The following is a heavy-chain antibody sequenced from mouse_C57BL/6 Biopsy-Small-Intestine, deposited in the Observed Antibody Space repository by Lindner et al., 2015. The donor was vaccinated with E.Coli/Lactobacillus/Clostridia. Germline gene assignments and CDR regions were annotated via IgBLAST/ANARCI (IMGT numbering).Heavy chain of an antibody. V-gene: IGHV1-14*01. D-gene: IGHD2-2*01. CDR3: ARPTYTSGYQGYFDY. J-gene: IGHJ2*01. CDR1: GYRFSIYG. Sequence: SVKVSCKASGYRFSIYGIGWVRQAPGQGLEWMGWISGYNGDTNYARKFQGRVTMTTDTSTSTAYMDLRSLTSDDTAVYYCARPTYTSGYQGYFDYWGQGTLVTVSS. CDR2: ISGYNGDT.